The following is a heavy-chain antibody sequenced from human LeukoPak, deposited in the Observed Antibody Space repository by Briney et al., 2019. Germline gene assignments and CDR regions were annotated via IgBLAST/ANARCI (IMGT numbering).Heavy chain of an antibody. CDR1: GITFSTYA. D-gene: IGHD4/OR15-4a*01. J-gene: IGHJ3*02. V-gene: IGHV3-23*01. CDR2: IRGSGGGT. CDR3: TRDPNCDYVGAFDM. Sequence: GGSLRLSCAASGITFSTYAMTWVRQAPGKGLEWVSSIRGSGGGTDYADSVKGRFTISRDNSRDTLFLQMNSLRTEDTALYYCTRDPNCDYVGAFDMWGPGTMVTVSS.